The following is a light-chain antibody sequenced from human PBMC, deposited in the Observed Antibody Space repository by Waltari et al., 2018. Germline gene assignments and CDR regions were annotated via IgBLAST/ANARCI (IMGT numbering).Light chain of an antibody. V-gene: IGKV3-11*01. CDR3: HQRSGWPRT. J-gene: IGKJ1*01. Sequence: EIVLTQSPATLSLSPGEGATLSCRASQSVSKYLAWYQQKPGQAPRFLIYDASKRAAGIPARFSGSGSGTDFTLTISSLEPEDSAVYYCHQRSGWPRTFGHGTKVEIK. CDR1: QSVSKY. CDR2: DAS.